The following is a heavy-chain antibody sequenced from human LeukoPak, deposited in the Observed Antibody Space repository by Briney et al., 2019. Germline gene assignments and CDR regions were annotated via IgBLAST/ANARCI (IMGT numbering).Heavy chain of an antibody. V-gene: IGHV4-30-2*01. CDR1: GDSVSSGSYY. CDR3: ARYYYFHSSGYFDY. J-gene: IGHJ4*02. D-gene: IGHD3-22*01. CDR2: IYHSGST. Sequence: SETLSLTCTVSGDSVSSGSYYWSWIRQPPGKGLEWIGYIYHSGSTYYNPSLKSRVTISVDRSKSQFSLKLTSVSAADTAVYYCARYYYFHSSGYFDYWGQGTLVTVSS.